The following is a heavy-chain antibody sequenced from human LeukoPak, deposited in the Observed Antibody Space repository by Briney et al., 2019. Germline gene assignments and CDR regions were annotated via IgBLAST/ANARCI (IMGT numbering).Heavy chain of an antibody. V-gene: IGHV3-74*01. D-gene: IGHD3-22*01. J-gene: IGHJ1*01. CDR3: ARAPSEIGGYYPEYFRH. CDR1: GFTFSSSA. CDR2: IKSDGST. Sequence: PGGSLRLSCGASGFTFSSSAMHWVRQAPGKGLVWVSRIKSDGSTRYADSVKGRFTVSRDNAKNTVSLQMNSLRAEDTGVYYCARAPSEIGGYYPEYFRHWGQGTLVIVSS.